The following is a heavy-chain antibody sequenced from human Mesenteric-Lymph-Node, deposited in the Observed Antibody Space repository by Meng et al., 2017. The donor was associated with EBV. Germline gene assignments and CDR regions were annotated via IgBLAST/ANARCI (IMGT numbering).Heavy chain of an antibody. CDR2: VFHIGST. V-gene: IGHV4-4*02. Sequence: QGQLQGSGPGLVKPSGTLSLTCAVSGGSISGNNWWSWIRQPPGKGLEWIGEVFHIGSTNYNPSLKSRVTISLDKSKNQFSLKLTSVTAADTAVYFCARVSEISGTWLDCWGQGTLVTVSS. J-gene: IGHJ1*01. CDR1: GGSISGNNW. CDR3: ARVSEISGTWLDC. D-gene: IGHD1-7*01.